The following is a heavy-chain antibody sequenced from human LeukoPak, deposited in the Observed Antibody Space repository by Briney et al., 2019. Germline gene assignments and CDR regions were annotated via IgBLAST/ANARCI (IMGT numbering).Heavy chain of an antibody. V-gene: IGHV1-46*01. Sequence: ASVKVSCKASGYTFTSYYMHWVRRAPGQGLEWMGIINPSGGSTSYAQKFQGRVTMTRDMSTSTVYMELSSLRSEDTAVYYCARDLQRIMITFGGVIPKPTVPYYWGQGTLVTVSS. CDR3: ARDLQRIMITFGGVIPKPTVPYY. J-gene: IGHJ4*02. D-gene: IGHD3-16*02. CDR2: INPSGGST. CDR1: GYTFTSYY.